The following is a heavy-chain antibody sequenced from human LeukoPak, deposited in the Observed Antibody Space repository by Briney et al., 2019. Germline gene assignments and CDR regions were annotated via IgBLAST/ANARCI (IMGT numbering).Heavy chain of an antibody. CDR1: GYTFSSSA. Sequence: GGSLRLSCAASGYTFSSSAMSWVRQVPGKGLEWVSGISASGGSTSYADSVRGRFTISRDDSKNTLYLQMNSLKTEDTAVYYCTTTPTKYYDFWSAYNDYWGQGTLVTVSS. J-gene: IGHJ4*02. D-gene: IGHD3-3*01. CDR3: TTTPTKYYDFWSAYNDY. CDR2: ISASGGST. V-gene: IGHV3-23*01.